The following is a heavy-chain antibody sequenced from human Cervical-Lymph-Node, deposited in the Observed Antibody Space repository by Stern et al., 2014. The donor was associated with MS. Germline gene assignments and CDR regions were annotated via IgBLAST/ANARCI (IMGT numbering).Heavy chain of an antibody. CDR2: INADNGNT. CDR3: ASSVTV. D-gene: IGHD4-11*01. Sequence: QVQLVQSGAEVKKPGASVKVSCKASGYNFTTYAMHWVRQAPGQGLEWMGWINADNGNTKYSQRFQDRVTFTSDTSASTAYMDVSSLTFEDTAIYYCASSVTVWGQGTLVTVSS. V-gene: IGHV1-3*01. CDR1: GYNFTTYA. J-gene: IGHJ4*02.